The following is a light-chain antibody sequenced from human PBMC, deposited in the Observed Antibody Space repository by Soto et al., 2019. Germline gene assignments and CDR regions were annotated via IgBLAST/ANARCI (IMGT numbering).Light chain of an antibody. J-gene: IGKJ1*01. CDR2: DAS. Sequence: DIQMTQSPSTLSASVGDRVTITCRASQTIGSWLAWYQQKPGKAPELLIYDASTLEGVVPSRFSGSGSGTEFSLTITSLQPDDFATFYCQQYSSFPRTFGHRTKVEIK. CDR3: QQYSSFPRT. CDR1: QTIGSW. V-gene: IGKV1-5*01.